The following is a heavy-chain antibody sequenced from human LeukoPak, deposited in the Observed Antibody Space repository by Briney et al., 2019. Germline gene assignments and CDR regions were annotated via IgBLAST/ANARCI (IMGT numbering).Heavy chain of an antibody. D-gene: IGHD3-22*01. CDR1: GGSFSGYY. CDR3: ARRYLAYYDSSGYVPYYFDY. Sequence: SETLSLTCAVYGGSFSGYYWSWIRQPPGKGLEWIGEINHSGSTNYNPSLKSRVTISVDTSKNPFSLKLSSVTAADTAVYYCARRYLAYYDSSGYVPYYFDYWGQGTLVTVSS. V-gene: IGHV4-34*01. CDR2: INHSGST. J-gene: IGHJ4*02.